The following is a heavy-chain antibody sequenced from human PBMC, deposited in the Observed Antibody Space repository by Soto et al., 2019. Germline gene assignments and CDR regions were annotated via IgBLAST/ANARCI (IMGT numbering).Heavy chain of an antibody. D-gene: IGHD3-3*01. V-gene: IGHV3-23*01. CDR1: GFTFSSYA. J-gene: IGHJ6*02. CDR3: AKDLERITIFGVDHFYYYGMDV. Sequence: GGSLRLSCAASGFTFSSYAMSWVRQAPGKGLEWVSAISGSGGSTYYADSVKGRFTISRDNSKNTLYLQMNSLRAEDTAVYYCAKDLERITIFGVDHFYYYGMDVWGQGNTVTVSS. CDR2: ISGSGGST.